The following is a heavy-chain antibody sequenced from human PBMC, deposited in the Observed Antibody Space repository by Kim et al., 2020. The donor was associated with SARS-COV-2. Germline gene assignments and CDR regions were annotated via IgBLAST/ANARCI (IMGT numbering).Heavy chain of an antibody. CDR3: AKDKPPSAHCSSTSCYYNWFDP. CDR2: ISGSGGST. Sequence: GGSLRLSCAASGFTFSSYAMSWVRQAPGKGLEWVSAISGSGGSTYYADSVKGRFTISRDNSKNTLYLQMNSLRAEDTAVYYCAKDKPPSAHCSSTSCYYNWFDPWGQGTLVTVSS. D-gene: IGHD2-2*01. V-gene: IGHV3-23*01. J-gene: IGHJ5*02. CDR1: GFTFSSYA.